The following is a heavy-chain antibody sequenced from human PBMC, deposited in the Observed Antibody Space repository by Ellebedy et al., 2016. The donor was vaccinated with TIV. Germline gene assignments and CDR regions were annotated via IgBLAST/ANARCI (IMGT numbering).Heavy chain of an antibody. CDR2: INWHSGTI. J-gene: IGHJ6*02. CDR3: AKATMARYYYFGMDV. V-gene: IGHV3-9*01. CDR1: GFNFDDFA. Sequence: GGSLRLXXAASGFNFDDFAMYWVRQAPGKGLEWVSGINWHSGTIGYADSVKGRFTITRDNAKDSLYLQMDSLREEDTASYYCAKATMARYYYFGMDVWGQGTTVIVSS. D-gene: IGHD3-10*01.